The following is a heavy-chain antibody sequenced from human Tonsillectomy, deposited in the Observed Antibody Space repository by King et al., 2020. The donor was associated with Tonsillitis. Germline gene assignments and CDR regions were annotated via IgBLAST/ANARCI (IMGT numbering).Heavy chain of an antibody. V-gene: IGHV3-21*01. J-gene: IGHJ4*02. CDR1: GFTFSYYN. Sequence: EWQLVQSGGGLVKPGGSLRLSCAASGFTFSYYNMNWVRQAPGKGLQWVSSISTSSNYIYYADSVKGRFTISRDNAKNSLYLQMNSLRAEDTAVYYCARDSYGDLKRVSGFDYWGQGTLVTVSS. CDR3: ARDSYGDLKRVSGFDY. CDR2: ISTSSNYI. D-gene: IGHD4-17*01.